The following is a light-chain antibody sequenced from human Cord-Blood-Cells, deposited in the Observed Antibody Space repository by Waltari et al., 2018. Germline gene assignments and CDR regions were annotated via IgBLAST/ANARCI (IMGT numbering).Light chain of an antibody. CDR2: WAS. CDR1: QSVLYSSNNKNY. V-gene: IGKV4-1*01. CDR3: QQYYSTPRT. J-gene: IGKJ1*01. Sequence: DIVMTQSPDSLAVSLGERATINCQSSQSVLYSSNNKNYLAWYQQKPGPPPKLLIYWASTRESGVPVRFSGSGSGTDFTLTISSLQAEDVAVYYCQQYYSTPRTFGQGTKVEIK.